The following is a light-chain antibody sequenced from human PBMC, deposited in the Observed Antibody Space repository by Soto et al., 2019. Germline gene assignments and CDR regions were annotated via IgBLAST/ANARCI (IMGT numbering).Light chain of an antibody. J-gene: IGKJ4*01. V-gene: IGKV3-20*01. Sequence: EIVLTQSPGTLSLSPGERATLSCRASQSIAGSFLAWYKQKPGQAPRLLIYGASTRSTGIPDRFRGCASGTDFTPTSSRLAPEEFAVYYSQQYGGAFGGGTKVEIK. CDR3: QQYGGA. CDR2: GAS. CDR1: QSIAGSF.